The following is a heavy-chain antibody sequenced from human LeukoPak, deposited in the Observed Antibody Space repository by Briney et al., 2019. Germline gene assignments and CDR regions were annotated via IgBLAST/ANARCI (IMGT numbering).Heavy chain of an antibody. Sequence: PGGSLRLSRAASGFTFSSYAMSWVRQAPGKGLEWVSAISGSGGSTYYADSVKGRFTISRDNSKNTLYLQMNSLRAEDTAVYYCAKGDPRVAATLRYYYYGMDVWGQGTTVTVSS. CDR3: AKGDPRVAATLRYYYYGMDV. J-gene: IGHJ6*02. V-gene: IGHV3-23*01. D-gene: IGHD2-15*01. CDR1: GFTFSSYA. CDR2: ISGSGGST.